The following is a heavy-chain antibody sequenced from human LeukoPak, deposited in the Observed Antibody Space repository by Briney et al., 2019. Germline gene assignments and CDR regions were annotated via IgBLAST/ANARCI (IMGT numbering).Heavy chain of an antibody. Sequence: GGSLRLSCAASGFTVSSNYMSWVRQAPGKGLEWVSLIYSGGGTFYADSVKGRFTISRDNSKNTLYLQMNSLRAEDTAVYYCARDRGPDSQASYYFDYWGQGTLVTVSS. J-gene: IGHJ4*02. D-gene: IGHD1-14*01. V-gene: IGHV3-66*01. CDR3: ARDRGPDSQASYYFDY. CDR2: IYSGGGT. CDR1: GFTVSSNY.